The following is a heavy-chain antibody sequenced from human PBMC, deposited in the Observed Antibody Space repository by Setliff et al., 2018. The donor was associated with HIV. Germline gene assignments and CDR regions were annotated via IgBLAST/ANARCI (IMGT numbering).Heavy chain of an antibody. Sequence: SETLSLTCAVYGGSLSGYYWSWVRQSPGRGLEWIGEINQSGNTNFNPSLKRRLTISVDTSKNQFSLSLNSVTAADTAVYFCARGGAVSADFDSWGQGTLVTVSS. CDR3: ARGGAVSADFDS. CDR1: GGSLSGYY. V-gene: IGHV4-34*01. J-gene: IGHJ5*01. D-gene: IGHD3-16*01. CDR2: INQSGNT.